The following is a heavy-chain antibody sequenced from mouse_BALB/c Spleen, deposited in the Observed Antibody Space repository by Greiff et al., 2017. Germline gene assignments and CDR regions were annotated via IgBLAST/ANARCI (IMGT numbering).Heavy chain of an antibody. CDR1: GFSLTSYG. CDR2: IWAGGST. CDR3: ARPHYGSSYDFDY. V-gene: IGHV2-9*02. Sequence: VKLQESGPGLVAPSQSLSITCTVSGFSLTSYGVHWVRQPPGKGLEWLGVIWAGGSTNYNSALMSRLSISKDNSKSQVFLKMNSLQTDDTAMYYCARPHYGSSYDFDYWGQGTTLTVSS. D-gene: IGHD1-1*01. J-gene: IGHJ2*01.